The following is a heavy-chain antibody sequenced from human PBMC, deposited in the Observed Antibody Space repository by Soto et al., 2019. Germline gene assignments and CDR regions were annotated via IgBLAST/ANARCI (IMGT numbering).Heavy chain of an antibody. CDR2: IYYSGST. Sequence: TLSLTCTVSGGSISSGGYYWSWIRQHPGKGLEWIGYIYYSGSTYYNPSLKSRVTISVDTSKNQFSLKLSSVTAADTAVYYCARPVRDNYYYMDVWGKGTTVTVSS. CDR3: ARPVRDNYYYMDV. CDR1: GGSISSGGYY. V-gene: IGHV4-31*03. J-gene: IGHJ6*03.